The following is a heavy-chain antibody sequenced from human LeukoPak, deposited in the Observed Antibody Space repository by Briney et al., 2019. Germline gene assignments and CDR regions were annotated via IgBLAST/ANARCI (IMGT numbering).Heavy chain of an antibody. CDR3: ATTDGRDGYIGCFGY. V-gene: IGHV4-38-2*01. D-gene: IGHD5-24*01. CDR1: GYSISSGYF. J-gene: IGHJ4*02. CDR2: IDHSGTA. Sequence: SETLSLTCAVSGYSISSGYFWGWIRRPPGRGLEWIGSIDHSGTAYYNPSLESRVTISVDTSKNQFSLRLSSVTAADTAVYYCATTDGRDGYIGCFGYWGQGTLVTVSS.